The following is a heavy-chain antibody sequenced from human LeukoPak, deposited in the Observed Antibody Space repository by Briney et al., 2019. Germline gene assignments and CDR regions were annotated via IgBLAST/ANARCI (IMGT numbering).Heavy chain of an antibody. J-gene: IGHJ4*02. CDR1: GGTFRSYA. D-gene: IGHD3-10*01. V-gene: IGHV1-69*01. CDR3: ARMPFMVRGVIELDY. Sequence: AASVKVSCKDSGGTFRSYAISWVREAPGQGLECMGGIFPMLGTANYAQKFQGRVTITADESTSTAYMELSSLRSEDTAVYYCARMPFMVRGVIELDYWGQGTLVTVSS. CDR2: IFPMLGTA.